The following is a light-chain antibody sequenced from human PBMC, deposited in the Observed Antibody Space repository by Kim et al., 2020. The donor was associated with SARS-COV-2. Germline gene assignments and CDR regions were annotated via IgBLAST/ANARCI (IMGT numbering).Light chain of an antibody. V-gene: IGLV3-19*01. CDR2: GKN. CDR1: SLRSYY. CDR3: NSRDSSGNYWV. J-gene: IGLJ3*02. Sequence: ALGQTVRITCQGDSLRSYYASWYQQKPGQAPVLVIYGKNNRPSGIPDRFSGSSSGNTASLTITGAQAEDEADYYCNSRDSSGNYWVFGGGTKLTV.